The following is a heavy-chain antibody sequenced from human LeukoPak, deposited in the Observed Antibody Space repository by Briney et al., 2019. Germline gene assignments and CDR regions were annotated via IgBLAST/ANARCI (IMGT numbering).Heavy chain of an antibody. CDR2: ISSSSSYM. J-gene: IGHJ6*02. CDR1: GFTFSTYW. Sequence: GGSLRLSCAASGFTFSTYWMSWVRQAPGKGLGWVSSISSSSSYMYYADSVKGRFTISRDNAKNSLYLQMNSLRAEDTAVYYCARGDYDILTGYSLYYYYGMDVWGQGTTVTVSS. CDR3: ARGDYDILTGYSLYYYYGMDV. D-gene: IGHD3-9*01. V-gene: IGHV3-21*01.